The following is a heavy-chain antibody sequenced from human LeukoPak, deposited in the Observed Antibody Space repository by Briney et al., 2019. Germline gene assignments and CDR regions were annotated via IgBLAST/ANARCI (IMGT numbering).Heavy chain of an antibody. CDR1: GFTFSSYG. CDR2: ISGSGGST. V-gene: IGHV3-23*01. Sequence: PGGTLRLSCAASGFTFSSYGMSWVRQAPGKGLEWVSAISGSGGSTYYADSVKGRFTISRDNSKNTLYLQMNSLRAEDTAVYYCAKDTGIAVAGTTWGQGTLVTVSS. D-gene: IGHD6-19*01. J-gene: IGHJ5*02. CDR3: AKDTGIAVAGTT.